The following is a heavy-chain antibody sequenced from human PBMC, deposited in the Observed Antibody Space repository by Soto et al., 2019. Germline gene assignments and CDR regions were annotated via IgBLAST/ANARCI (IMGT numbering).Heavy chain of an antibody. CDR3: ARTLRSGVLKFDY. V-gene: IGHV4-31*03. D-gene: IGHD3-10*01. J-gene: IGHJ4*02. Sequence: SETLSLTCNVTGGSINSAGYYWSWIRQVPGKGLEWIGYIFYSGSAYYHPSLKSRASISVDRSKNQFSLKVNSVTAADTAVYYCARTLRSGVLKFDYWGKGTLVTVS. CDR2: IFYSGSA. CDR1: GGSINSAGYY.